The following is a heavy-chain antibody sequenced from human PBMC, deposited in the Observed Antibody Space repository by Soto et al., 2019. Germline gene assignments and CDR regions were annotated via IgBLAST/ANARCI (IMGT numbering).Heavy chain of an antibody. J-gene: IGHJ4*02. V-gene: IGHV4-39*01. D-gene: IGHD1-20*01. CDR3: ATSQKGYNWNYFDH. Sequence: SETLSLTCAVSGASISGSYYYWAWLRQSPGKGPDWIGSVFYTGFTSYNPSLESRVSVSVDTSKSQFSLKLSAVTAADTAVYYCATSQKGYNWNYFDHWGQGALVTVSS. CDR2: VFYTGFT. CDR1: GASISGSYYY.